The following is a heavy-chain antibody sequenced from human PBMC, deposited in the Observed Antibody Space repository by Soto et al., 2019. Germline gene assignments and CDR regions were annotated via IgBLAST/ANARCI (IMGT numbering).Heavy chain of an antibody. J-gene: IGHJ4*02. D-gene: IGHD2-15*01. CDR3: ARDRGSNLITQSAEFDY. CDR1: GGTFSSYA. V-gene: IGHV1-69*13. CDR2: IIPIFGTA. Sequence: GASVKVSCKASGGTFSSYAISWVRQAPGQGLEWMGGIIPIFGTANYAQKFQGRVTITADESTSTAYMELSSLRSEDTAVYYCARDRGSNLITQSAEFDYWGQGTLVTVSS.